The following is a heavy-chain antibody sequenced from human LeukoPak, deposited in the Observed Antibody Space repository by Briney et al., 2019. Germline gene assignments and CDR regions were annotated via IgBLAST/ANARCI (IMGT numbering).Heavy chain of an antibody. Sequence: QPGGSLRLSCVASGFTFSSYCMSWVRQAPGKGLEWVANIQDGSDTYYVDSVKGRFTISRDNAKNSLHLQMNSLRAEDTAVYYCARCFDIWGQGTMVTVSS. V-gene: IGHV3-7*05. CDR2: IQDGSDT. CDR1: GFTFSSYC. CDR3: ARCFDI. J-gene: IGHJ3*02.